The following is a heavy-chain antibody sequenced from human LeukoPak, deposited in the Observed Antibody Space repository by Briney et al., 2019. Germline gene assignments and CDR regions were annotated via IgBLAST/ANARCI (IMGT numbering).Heavy chain of an antibody. D-gene: IGHD3-16*01. V-gene: IGHV1-2*02. J-gene: IGHJ4*02. CDR2: INLNSGGT. CDR1: IYTFTGYY. Sequence: SVNLSRKVSIYTFTGYYMHGVRQAPGQGREWMVWINLNSGGTNYTQDFQGRVPKPRDTSVSTAYRALGRLRSRDTAVFYCARVRDYVEAFYDWGQRTLVTVSS. CDR3: ARVRDYVEAFYD.